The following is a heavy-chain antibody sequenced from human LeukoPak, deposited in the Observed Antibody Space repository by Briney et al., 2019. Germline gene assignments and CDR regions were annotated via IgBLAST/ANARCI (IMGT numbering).Heavy chain of an antibody. Sequence: GGSLRLSCAASGFTFRNYAMSWVRQAPGKGLEWVSTISGSGIDTDYADSVKDRFPISRDNSRNTLYLQMNSLRAEDTAVYYCARDLPDQLLLHFDYWGQGTLVTVSS. V-gene: IGHV3-23*01. D-gene: IGHD2/OR15-2a*01. CDR3: ARDLPDQLLLHFDY. J-gene: IGHJ4*02. CDR2: ISGSGIDT. CDR1: GFTFRNYA.